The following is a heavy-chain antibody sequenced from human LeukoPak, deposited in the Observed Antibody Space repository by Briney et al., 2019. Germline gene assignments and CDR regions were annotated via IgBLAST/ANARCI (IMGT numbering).Heavy chain of an antibody. CDR2: IYYSGST. V-gene: IGHV4-39*01. D-gene: IGHD3-9*01. Sequence: SETLSLTCAVYGGSFSSYYWGWIRQPPGKGLEWIGSIYYSGSTYYNPSLKSRVTISVDTSKNQFSLKLSSVTAADTAVYYCARRSDYDILTGYYIRGGFDYWGQGTLVTVSS. CDR3: ARRSDYDILTGYYIRGGFDY. J-gene: IGHJ4*02. CDR1: GGSFSSYY.